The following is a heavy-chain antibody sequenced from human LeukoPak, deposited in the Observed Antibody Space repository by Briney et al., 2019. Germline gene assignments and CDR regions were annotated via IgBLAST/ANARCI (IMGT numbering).Heavy chain of an antibody. D-gene: IGHD2-2*01. CDR3: AKDEYCSNTSCHHNWFDP. Sequence: GGSLRLSCAASGFTFDDYAMHWVRQAPGKGLEWVSLISGDGGSTYYADSVKGRFTISRDNSKNSLYLQMNSLRTEDTALYYCAKDEYCSNTSCHHNWFDPWGQGTLVTVSS. CDR2: ISGDGGST. V-gene: IGHV3-43*02. J-gene: IGHJ5*02. CDR1: GFTFDDYA.